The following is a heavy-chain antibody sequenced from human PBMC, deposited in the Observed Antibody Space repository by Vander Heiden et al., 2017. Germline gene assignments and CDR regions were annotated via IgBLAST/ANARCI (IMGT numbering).Heavy chain of an antibody. CDR1: GFTVSSNY. Sequence: EVQLVESGGGLIQPGGSLRLSCAASGFTVSSNYMSWVRQAPGKGLEWVSVIYSGGSTYYADSVKGRFTISRDTSKNTLYLQMNSLRAEDTAVYYCASSWATAIPTFDYWGQGTLVTVSS. D-gene: IGHD2-21*02. CDR2: IYSGGST. CDR3: ASSWATAIPTFDY. J-gene: IGHJ4*02. V-gene: IGHV3-53*01.